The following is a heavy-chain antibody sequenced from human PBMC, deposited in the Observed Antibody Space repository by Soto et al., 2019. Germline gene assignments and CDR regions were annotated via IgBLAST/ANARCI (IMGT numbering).Heavy chain of an antibody. CDR1: GYTFTSYY. CDR2: INPSGGYT. V-gene: IGHV1-46*03. Sequence: QVQLVQSGAEVKKPGASVKVSCKASGYTFTSYYMNWVRQAPGQGLEWLGIINPSGGYTTYAQRFLGRVTMTSDTSTSTVHMELGSLPSEDTAVYYCARGGGIVVVTAPYDHWGQGPLVTVSS. D-gene: IGHD2-21*02. J-gene: IGHJ4*02. CDR3: ARGGGIVVVTAPYDH.